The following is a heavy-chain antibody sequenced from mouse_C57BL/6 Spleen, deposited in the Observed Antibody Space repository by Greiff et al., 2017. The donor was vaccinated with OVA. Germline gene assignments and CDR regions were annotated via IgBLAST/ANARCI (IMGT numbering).Heavy chain of an antibody. CDR1: GYTFTDYE. J-gene: IGHJ2*01. D-gene: IGHD1-1*01. CDR2: IDPETGGT. Sequence: VKLQESGAELVRPGASVTLSCKASGYTFTDYEMHWVKQTPVHGLEWIGAIDPETGGTAYNQKFKGKAILTADKSSSTAYMELRSLTSEDSAVYYCTRYGTTVVRDYWGQGTTLTVSS. V-gene: IGHV1-15*01. CDR3: TRYGTTVVRDY.